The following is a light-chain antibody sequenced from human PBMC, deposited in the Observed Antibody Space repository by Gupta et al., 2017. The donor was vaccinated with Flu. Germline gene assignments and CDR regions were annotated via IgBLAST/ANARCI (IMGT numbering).Light chain of an antibody. V-gene: IGKV3-20*01. J-gene: IGKJ1*01. CDR2: AAS. CDR1: QSISSTY. Sequence: EIVLTQSPGTLSLSPGERATLSCRASQSISSTYVAWYQQKPGQAPRLLIYAASSRATGIPDRFSGSGSGTDFTLTISRLEPEDFAVYYCQQFDNSLWAFGQGTKVEIK. CDR3: QQFDNSLWA.